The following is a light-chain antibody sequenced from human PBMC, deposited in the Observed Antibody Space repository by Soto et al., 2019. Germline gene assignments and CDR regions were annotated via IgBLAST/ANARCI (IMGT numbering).Light chain of an antibody. CDR1: QTVWSSY. J-gene: IGKJ2*02. CDR3: HQYADSRT. V-gene: IGKV3-20*01. Sequence: EIVLTQSPGILSLSLGERATLSCRASQTVWSSYLAWFQHKPGQAPRLLIYGASRRATGIPDRFTGSGSGTDFTLTISRLEPEDFAVYYCHQYADSRTFGQGTKLEIK. CDR2: GAS.